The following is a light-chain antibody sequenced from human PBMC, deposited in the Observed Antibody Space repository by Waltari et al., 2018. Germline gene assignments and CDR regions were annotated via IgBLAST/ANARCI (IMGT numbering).Light chain of an antibody. J-gene: IGKJ2*01. CDR1: QSLLYSSNNKNY. CDR3: QQYYSTLV. V-gene: IGKV4-1*01. Sequence: DIVMTQSPDSLAVSLGERATINCKSSQSLLYSSNNKNYLAWYQHKPGQPPKLLIYWAATPESGVPDRFSCSGSGTDFTLTISSLQAEDVAIYYCQQYYSTLVFGQGTKLEIK. CDR2: WAA.